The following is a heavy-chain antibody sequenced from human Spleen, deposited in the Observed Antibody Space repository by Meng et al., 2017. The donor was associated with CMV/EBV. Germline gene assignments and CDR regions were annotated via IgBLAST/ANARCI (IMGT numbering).Heavy chain of an antibody. Sequence: ASVKVSCKASGYSFIRYYMHWVRQAPGQGLEWMGIINPSGGWTTYAQKFQGRVTMTSDTSTSTVYMEVSSLRSEDTAVYYCARDDWNSRTYNYYNTMDVWGQGTTVTVSS. CDR3: ARDDWNSRTYNYYNTMDV. CDR1: GYSFIRYY. V-gene: IGHV1-46*01. D-gene: IGHD1-7*01. J-gene: IGHJ6*02. CDR2: INPSGGWT.